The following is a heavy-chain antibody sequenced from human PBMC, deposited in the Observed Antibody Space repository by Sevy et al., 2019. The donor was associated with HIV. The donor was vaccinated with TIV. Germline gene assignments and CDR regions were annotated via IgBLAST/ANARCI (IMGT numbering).Heavy chain of an antibody. J-gene: IGHJ6*02. Sequence: GESLKISCAASGFTFSSYSMNWVRQAPGKGLEWVSYISSSSSTIYYADSVKGRFTISRDKAKNSLYLQMNSLRDEDTAVYYCAGAATKHYYYYYGMDVWGQGTTVTVSS. CDR1: GFTFSSYS. D-gene: IGHD6-25*01. CDR2: ISSSSSTI. V-gene: IGHV3-48*02. CDR3: AGAATKHYYYYYGMDV.